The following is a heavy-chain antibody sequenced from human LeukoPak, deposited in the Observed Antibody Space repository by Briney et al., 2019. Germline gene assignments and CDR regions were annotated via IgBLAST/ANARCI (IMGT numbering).Heavy chain of an antibody. J-gene: IGHJ4*02. Sequence: PGGSLTRSCAASGFTFSTYWGHWVRQAPGKGLVWVSRINPDGSRTGYADSVKGRLTISSANAKNTLYLQMNSLRAEDTAVYFCARDLRGNRDYWGKGNLVPVSS. CDR3: ARDLRGNRDY. D-gene: IGHD1-14*01. V-gene: IGHV3-74*01. CDR2: INPDGSRT. CDR1: GFTFSTYW.